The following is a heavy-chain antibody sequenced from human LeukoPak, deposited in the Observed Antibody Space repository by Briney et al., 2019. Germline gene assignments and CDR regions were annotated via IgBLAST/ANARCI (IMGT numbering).Heavy chain of an antibody. Sequence: GGSLRLSCAASGFTFSNHWMHWVRQAPGKGLEWVSAISGSGGSTYYADSVKGRFTISRDNSKNTLYLQMNSLRAEDTAVYYCAKDRVAAAGLPFDYWGQGTLVTVSS. D-gene: IGHD6-13*01. CDR3: AKDRVAAAGLPFDY. J-gene: IGHJ4*02. CDR2: ISGSGGST. CDR1: GFTFSNHW. V-gene: IGHV3-23*01.